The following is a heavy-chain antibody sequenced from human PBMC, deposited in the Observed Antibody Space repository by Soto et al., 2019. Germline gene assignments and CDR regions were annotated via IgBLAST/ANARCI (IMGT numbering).Heavy chain of an antibody. CDR2: ISAHNGHT. CDR1: GYTFPSYG. J-gene: IGHJ4*02. D-gene: IGHD6-19*01. V-gene: IGHV1-18*01. CDR3: ARDGGGWPDY. Sequence: GASVKVSFKASGYTFPSYGISWIRQAPGQGLVWMGWISAHNGHTKYTQNFQGRVTMTTDISTSTAHMELRGLRSDDTAVYYCARDGGGWPDYWGQGTLVTVSS.